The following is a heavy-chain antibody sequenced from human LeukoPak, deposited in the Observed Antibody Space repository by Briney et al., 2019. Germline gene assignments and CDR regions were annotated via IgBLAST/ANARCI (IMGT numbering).Heavy chain of an antibody. CDR3: ARALTTLTYEGY. CDR1: GFTFSSYT. D-gene: IGHD1-1*01. Sequence: AGGSLRLSCAASGFTFSSYTMHWIRQAPGKGLEWVSSISGSNSYIFYADSVKGRFTVSRDNAKGSLYLQMNSLRAEDTAVYYCARALTTLTYEGYWGQGTLVTVSS. J-gene: IGHJ4*02. V-gene: IGHV3-21*01. CDR2: ISGSNSYI.